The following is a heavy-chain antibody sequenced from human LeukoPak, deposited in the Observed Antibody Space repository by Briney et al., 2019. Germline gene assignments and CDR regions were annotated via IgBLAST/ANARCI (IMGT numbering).Heavy chain of an antibody. D-gene: IGHD6-13*01. V-gene: IGHV3-7*01. J-gene: IGHJ4*02. Sequence: GGSLRLSCATSGFTFSNYWMSWVRQAPGEGLEWVANINQGGSGKYYLDSVKGRFSISRDNAKNSLFLRMDSLRADDTAVYYCARDRRSSAGSDFWGRGTRVTVSS. CDR3: ARDRRSSAGSDF. CDR2: INQGGSGK. CDR1: GFTFSNYW.